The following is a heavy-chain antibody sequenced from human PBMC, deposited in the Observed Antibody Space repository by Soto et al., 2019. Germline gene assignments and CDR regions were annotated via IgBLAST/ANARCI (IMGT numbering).Heavy chain of an antibody. CDR1: GGSLSKYY. Sequence: SETRCLTCTVSGGSLSKYYWSGSRQPPGKGLEWVGYMFNGGSANYNPSLKSRVAISVDMSQNQFSLKLTSVTAADTAVYYCARHGAIYSNSWYDFDYWGQGTLVTVS. J-gene: IGHJ4*02. D-gene: IGHD5-18*01. CDR3: ARHGAIYSNSWYDFDY. CDR2: MFNGGSA. V-gene: IGHV4-59*08.